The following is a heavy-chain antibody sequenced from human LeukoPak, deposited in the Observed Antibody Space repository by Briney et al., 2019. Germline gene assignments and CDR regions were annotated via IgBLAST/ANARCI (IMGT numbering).Heavy chain of an antibody. CDR1: GFSFSDYW. Sequence: GGSLRLSCAASGFSFSDYWMSWVRQSPEKGLEWVANIKEDGSARYYVDSVKGRFTISRDNSNNMLYLQMNGLRADDTAVYYCAKAIDQDYGDYVFVDFEYWGQGTLVTVSS. CDR3: AKAIDQDYGDYVFVDFEY. J-gene: IGHJ4*02. CDR2: IKEDGSAR. D-gene: IGHD4-17*01. V-gene: IGHV3-7*03.